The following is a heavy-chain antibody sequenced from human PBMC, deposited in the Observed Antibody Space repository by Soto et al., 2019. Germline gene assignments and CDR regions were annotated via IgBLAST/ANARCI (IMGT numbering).Heavy chain of an antibody. CDR3: ARDLAPMIVVVEVEGAFDI. D-gene: IGHD3-22*01. Sequence: PGGSLRLSCAASGFTFSSYGMHWVRQAPGKGLEWVAVIWYDGSNKYYADSVKGRFTISRDNSKNTLYLQMNSLRAEDTAVYYCARDLAPMIVVVEVEGAFDIWGQGTMVTVSS. V-gene: IGHV3-33*01. J-gene: IGHJ3*02. CDR1: GFTFSSYG. CDR2: IWYDGSNK.